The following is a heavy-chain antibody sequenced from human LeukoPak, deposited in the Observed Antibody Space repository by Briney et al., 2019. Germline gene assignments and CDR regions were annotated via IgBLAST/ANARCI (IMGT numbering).Heavy chain of an antibody. Sequence: GGSLRLSCAASGFTFSNAWMSWVRQAPGKGLEWVGRIKSKTDGGSTDYAAPVKGRFTISRDDSKNTLYLQMNSLKTEDTAVYYCTTTMTTVKSFDYWGQGTLVTVSS. J-gene: IGHJ4*02. CDR1: GFTFSNAW. V-gene: IGHV3-15*01. D-gene: IGHD4-17*01. CDR2: IKSKTDGGST. CDR3: TTTMTTVKSFDY.